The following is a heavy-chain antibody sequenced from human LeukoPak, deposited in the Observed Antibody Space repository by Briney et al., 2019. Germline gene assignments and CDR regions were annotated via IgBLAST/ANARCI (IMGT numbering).Heavy chain of an antibody. D-gene: IGHD4-11*01. J-gene: IGHJ4*02. CDR3: ARSNGLRYFDR. Sequence: GGSLRLSCAASGFTFSSYAMSWVRQAPGKGLEWVAYFGSTGTIHYADSMRGRFTISRDNAEMSLFLQMNSLRVDDTAVYYCARSNGLRYFDRWGQGTLVTVSS. CDR2: FGSTGTI. CDR1: GFTFSSYA. V-gene: IGHV3-48*04.